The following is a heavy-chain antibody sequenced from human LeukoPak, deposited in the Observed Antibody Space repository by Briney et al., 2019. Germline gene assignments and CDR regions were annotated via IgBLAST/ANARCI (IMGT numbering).Heavy chain of an antibody. V-gene: IGHV3-23*01. J-gene: IGHJ4*02. D-gene: IGHD6-19*01. CDR1: GFTFSSYG. CDR2: ITRDGNTI. Sequence: GGSLRLSCAASGFTFSSYGMSWVRQAPGKGLEWVSSITRDGNTIYYADSVKGRYTISRDNAKNTLSLQMNSLRAEDTAVYYCAKDLEASYSGWYFDYWGRGTLVTVSS. CDR3: AKDLEASYSGWYFDY.